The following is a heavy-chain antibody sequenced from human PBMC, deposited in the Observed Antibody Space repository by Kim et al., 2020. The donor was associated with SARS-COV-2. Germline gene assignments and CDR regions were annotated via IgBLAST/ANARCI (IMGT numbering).Heavy chain of an antibody. D-gene: IGHD6-13*01. J-gene: IGHJ4*02. Sequence: TIYYADSVKGRFTISRDNAKNSLYLQMNSLRAEDTAVYYCARATLSTSGYWGQGTLVTVSS. CDR3: ARATLSTSGY. CDR2: TI. V-gene: IGHV3-48*03.